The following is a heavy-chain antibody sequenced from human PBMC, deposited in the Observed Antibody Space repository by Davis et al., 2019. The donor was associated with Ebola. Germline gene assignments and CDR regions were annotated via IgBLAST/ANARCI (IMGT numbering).Heavy chain of an antibody. D-gene: IGHD4-23*01. CDR2: ISGSGGST. CDR3: AKAGGRVY. CDR1: GFTFSSYA. J-gene: IGHJ4*02. V-gene: IGHV3-23*01. Sequence: GESLKISCAASGFTFSSYAMSWVRQALGKGLEWVSAISGSGGSTYYADSVKGRFTISRDNSKNTLYLQMNSLRAEDTAVYYCAKAGGRVYWGQGTLVTVSS.